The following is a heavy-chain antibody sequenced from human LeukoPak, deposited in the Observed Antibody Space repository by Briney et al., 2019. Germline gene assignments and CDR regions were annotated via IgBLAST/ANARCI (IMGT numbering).Heavy chain of an antibody. D-gene: IGHD5-18*01. J-gene: IGHJ3*02. CDR1: GGSFSGYY. CDR2: INHSGST. V-gene: IGHV4-34*01. Sequence: SGTLSLTCAVYGGSFSGYYWSWIRQPPGKGLEWIGEINHSGSTNYNPSLKSRVTISVDTSKNQLSLKVTSVTAADTAVYYCARGENVDTALISTAENDAFDIWGQGTMVTVSP. CDR3: ARGENVDTALISTAENDAFDI.